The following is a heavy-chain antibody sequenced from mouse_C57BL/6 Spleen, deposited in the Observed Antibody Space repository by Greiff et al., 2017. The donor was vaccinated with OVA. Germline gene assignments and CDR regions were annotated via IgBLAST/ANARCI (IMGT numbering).Heavy chain of an antibody. Sequence: VQLQQSGAELVKPGASVKLSCKASGYTFTSYWMHWVKQRPGQGLEWIGMIHPNSGSTNYNEKFKSKATLTVDKSSSTAYMQLSSLTSEDSAVYYCARRGDYDYDEAMDYWGQGTSVTVSS. D-gene: IGHD2-4*01. CDR1: GYTFTSYW. CDR2: IHPNSGST. J-gene: IGHJ4*01. CDR3: ARRGDYDYDEAMDY. V-gene: IGHV1-64*01.